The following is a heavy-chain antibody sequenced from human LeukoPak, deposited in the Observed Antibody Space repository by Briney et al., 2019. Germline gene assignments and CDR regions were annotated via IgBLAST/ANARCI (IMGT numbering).Heavy chain of an antibody. D-gene: IGHD3-16*01. Sequence: SETLSLTCAVYGGSFNDYYWSWIRQPPGKGLEWIGYIYHSGSTYYNPSLKSRVTISVDRSKNQFSLKLSSVTAADTAVYYCARDGVGGIDYWGQGTLVTVSS. CDR3: ARDGVGGIDY. CDR2: IYHSGST. J-gene: IGHJ4*02. V-gene: IGHV4-34*01. CDR1: GGSFNDYY.